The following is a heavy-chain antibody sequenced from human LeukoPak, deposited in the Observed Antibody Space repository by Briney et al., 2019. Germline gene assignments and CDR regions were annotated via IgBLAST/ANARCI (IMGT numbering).Heavy chain of an antibody. CDR3: AKGQEWELPSYFDY. CDR2: IRGSGGST. Sequence: GGSLRLSCAASGFTFSSYAMSWVRQAPGKGLEWVSGIRGSGGSTYYADSVKGRFTISRDNSKNTLYLQMNSLRAEDTAVYYCAKGQEWELPSYFDYWGQGTLVTVSS. D-gene: IGHD1-26*01. J-gene: IGHJ4*02. V-gene: IGHV3-23*01. CDR1: GFTFSSYA.